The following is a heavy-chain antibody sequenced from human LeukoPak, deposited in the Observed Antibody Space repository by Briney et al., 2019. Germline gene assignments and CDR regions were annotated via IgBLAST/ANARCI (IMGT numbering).Heavy chain of an antibody. CDR1: GFTFSDYW. CDR3: RSGGAAPGAFDN. V-gene: IGHV3-7*01. D-gene: IGHD6-13*01. CDR2: INYDGDEE. J-gene: IGHJ4*02. Sequence: PGGSLRLSCAASGFTFSDYWMSWMRQAPGKGLEWVAHINYDGDEEYYVDSVKGRFIISRDNAKNSLYLQLNSLRVEDTAVYYCRSGGAAPGAFDNWGQGTLVTVSP.